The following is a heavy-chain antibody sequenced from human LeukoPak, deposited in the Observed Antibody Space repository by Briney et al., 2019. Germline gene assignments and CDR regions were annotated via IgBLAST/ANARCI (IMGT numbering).Heavy chain of an antibody. CDR3: ARDKPVVASPFDY. D-gene: IGHD5-12*01. CDR2: ISSSGSTI. Sequence: PGGSLRLSCAASGCTFSNYEMNWVRQAPGKGLEWVSYISSSGSTIYYADSVKGRFTISRDNAKNSLYLQMNSLRAEDTAVYYCARDKPVVASPFDYWGQGTLVTVSS. V-gene: IGHV3-48*03. J-gene: IGHJ4*02. CDR1: GCTFSNYE.